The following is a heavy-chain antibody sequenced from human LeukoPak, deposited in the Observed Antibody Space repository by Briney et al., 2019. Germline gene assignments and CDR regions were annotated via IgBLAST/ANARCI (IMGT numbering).Heavy chain of an antibody. D-gene: IGHD3-3*01. Sequence: PGGSLRLXCAASGFTFSDYYMSWIRQAPGKGLEWVSYISSSGSTIYYADSVKGRFTISRDNAKNSLYLQMNSLRAEDTAVYYCARDSEYYDFWSGYSVWGQGTLVTVSS. CDR3: ARDSEYYDFWSGYSV. J-gene: IGHJ4*02. CDR2: ISSSGSTI. V-gene: IGHV3-11*04. CDR1: GFTFSDYY.